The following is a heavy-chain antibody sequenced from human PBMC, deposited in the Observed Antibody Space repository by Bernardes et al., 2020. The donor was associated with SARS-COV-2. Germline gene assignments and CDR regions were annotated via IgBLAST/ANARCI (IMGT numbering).Heavy chain of an antibody. CDR1: GFTFSNYA. CDR3: GKGEIPEV. CDR2: ISGSGGST. Sequence: GGSLRLSCAASGFTFSNYAMTWVRQAPGKGLEWVSVISGSGGSTYYADSVKGRFTISRDNSKNTLFLEMNNLRGDDTAVYFCGKGEIPEVWGQGTLVNVSS. D-gene: IGHD1-26*01. J-gene: IGHJ4*02. V-gene: IGHV3-23*01.